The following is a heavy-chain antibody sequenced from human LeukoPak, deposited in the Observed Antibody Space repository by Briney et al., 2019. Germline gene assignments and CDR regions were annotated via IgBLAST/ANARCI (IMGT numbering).Heavy chain of an antibody. CDR2: IYTSGST. CDR1: GGSISSGSYY. V-gene: IGHV4-61*02. CDR3: ARDEGSYLDY. Sequence: SQTLSLTCTVSGGSISSGSYYWSWIRQPAGKGLEWIGRIYTSGSTNYNPSLKSRVTISVDTSKNQFSLKLSSVTAADTAVYYCARDEGSYLDYWGQGTLVTVSS. J-gene: IGHJ4*02.